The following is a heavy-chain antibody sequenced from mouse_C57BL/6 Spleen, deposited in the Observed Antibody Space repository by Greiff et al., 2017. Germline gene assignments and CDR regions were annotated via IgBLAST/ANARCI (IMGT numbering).Heavy chain of an antibody. CDR3: ARGRITTGVEFRYFDV. Sequence: QVQLQQPGAELVRPGSSVKLSCKASGYTFTSYWMPWVKQRPIQGLEWIGNIDPSDSETHYNQKFKDKATLTVDTSSSTAYMQLSSLTSEDSAVYYCARGRITTGVEFRYFDVWGTGTTVTVSS. V-gene: IGHV1-52*01. CDR1: GYTFTSYW. J-gene: IGHJ1*03. CDR2: IDPSDSET. D-gene: IGHD1-1*01.